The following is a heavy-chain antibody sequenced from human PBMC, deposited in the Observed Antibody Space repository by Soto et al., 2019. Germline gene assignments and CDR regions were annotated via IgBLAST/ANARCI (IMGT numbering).Heavy chain of an antibody. D-gene: IGHD3-22*01. CDR1: GGSISSYY. V-gene: IGHV4-59*01. CDR3: AGTNYYYDSSGYYLYFQH. CDR2: IYYSGST. J-gene: IGHJ1*01. Sequence: SETLSLTCTVSGGSISSYYWSWIRQPPGKGLEWIGYIYYSGSTNYNPSLKSRVTISVDTSKNQFSPKLSSVTAADTAVYYCAGTNYYYDSSGYYLYFQHWGQGTLVTVSS.